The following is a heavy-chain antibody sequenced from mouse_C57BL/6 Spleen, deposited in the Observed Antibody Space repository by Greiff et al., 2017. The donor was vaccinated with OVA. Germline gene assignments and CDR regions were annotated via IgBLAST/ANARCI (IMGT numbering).Heavy chain of an antibody. D-gene: IGHD3-2*02. Sequence: QVQLQQPGAELVKPGASVKLSCKASGYTFTSYWMHWVKQRPGQGLEWIGMIHPNSGSTNYNEKFKSKATLTVDKSSSTAYMQLSSLTSEDSAVYYCATTAQATPYYAMDYWGQGTSVTVSS. J-gene: IGHJ4*01. CDR1: GYTFTSYW. CDR3: ATTAQATPYYAMDY. CDR2: IHPNSGST. V-gene: IGHV1-64*01.